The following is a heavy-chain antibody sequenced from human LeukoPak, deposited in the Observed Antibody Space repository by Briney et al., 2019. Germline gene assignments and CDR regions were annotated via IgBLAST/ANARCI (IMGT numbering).Heavy chain of an antibody. D-gene: IGHD3-3*01. CDR2: IRNKANSYTT. J-gene: IGHJ4*02. V-gene: IGHV3-72*01. CDR3: AFLFY. Sequence: GGSLRLSCAASGFTFSDHYMDWVRQAPGKGLEWVGRIRNKANSYTTEYAASVKGRFTISRDDSKNSLYLQMNSLETEDTAVYYCAFLFYWGQGTLVTVSS. CDR1: GFTFSDHY.